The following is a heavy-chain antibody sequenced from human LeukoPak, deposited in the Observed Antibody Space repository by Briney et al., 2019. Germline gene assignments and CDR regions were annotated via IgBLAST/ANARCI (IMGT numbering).Heavy chain of an antibody. CDR2: INPNSGGT. V-gene: IGHV1-2*02. Sequence: VASVKVSCKASGYTFTGYYMHWVRQAPGQGLEWMGWINPNSGGTNYAQKFQGRVTMTRDTSISTAYMELSRLRSDDTAVYYCARVSMVRGTQQRWFDPWGQGTLVTVSS. CDR3: ARVSMVRGTQQRWFDP. D-gene: IGHD3-10*01. CDR1: GYTFTGYY. J-gene: IGHJ5*02.